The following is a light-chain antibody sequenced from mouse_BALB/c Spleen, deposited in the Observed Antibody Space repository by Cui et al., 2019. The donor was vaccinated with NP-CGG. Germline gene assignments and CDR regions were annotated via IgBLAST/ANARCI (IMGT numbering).Light chain of an antibody. V-gene: IGLV1*01. J-gene: IGLJ1*01. CDR1: TGAVTTSNY. CDR2: GTN. CDR3: ALWYSNHWV. Sequence: HAVLTHEYQPTTSPGKTATLTCRSGTGAVTTSNYANWVEEKPDHLFTGLIGGTNNRAPGVPARFSGSLIGDKAALTITGAQTEDEAIYFCALWYSNHWVFGGGTKLTVL.